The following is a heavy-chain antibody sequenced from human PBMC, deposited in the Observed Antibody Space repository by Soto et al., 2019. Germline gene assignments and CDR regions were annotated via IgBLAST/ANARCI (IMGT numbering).Heavy chain of an antibody. Sequence: QVQLVQSGAEVKKPGASVKVSCKTSGYTFIGYYLNWVRQAPGQGLEWMGWVNPHTGGTHYAQKFDGRVTMTRDTSTYTAYMELSALKFHDTATYFCARVMAYEQQLVPFDYWGQGTLVTVSS. D-gene: IGHD6-13*01. CDR2: VNPHTGGT. J-gene: IGHJ4*02. CDR1: GYTFIGYY. CDR3: ARVMAYEQQLVPFDY. V-gene: IGHV1-2*02.